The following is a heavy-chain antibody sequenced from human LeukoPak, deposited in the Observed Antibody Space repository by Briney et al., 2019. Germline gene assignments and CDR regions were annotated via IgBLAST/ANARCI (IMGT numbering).Heavy chain of an antibody. CDR2: ISGSGGST. CDR1: GFTFSSYA. D-gene: IGHD2-15*01. V-gene: IGHV3-23*01. J-gene: IGHJ6*02. CDR3: ARTRYCSGGSCYHSGYYGMDV. Sequence: GGSLRLSCAASGFTFSSYAMSWVRQAPGKGLEWVSTISGSGGSTYYADSVKGRFTISRDNSKNTLYLQMNSLRAEDTAVCYCARTRYCSGGSCYHSGYYGMDVWGQGTTVTVSS.